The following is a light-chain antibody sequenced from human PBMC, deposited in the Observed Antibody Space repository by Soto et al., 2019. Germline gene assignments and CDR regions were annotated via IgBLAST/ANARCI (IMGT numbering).Light chain of an antibody. CDR3: AAWDDSLNGPGVV. V-gene: IGLV1-44*01. J-gene: IGLJ2*01. CDR1: SSNIGSNT. CDR2: SNN. Sequence: QSVLTQPPSASGTPGQRVTISCSGSSSNIGSNTVNWYQQLPGTAPKLLIYSNNQRPSGVPDRFSGSKSGTSASLAISGLQSADEADYYCAAWDDSLNGPGVVFGGGTKVTVL.